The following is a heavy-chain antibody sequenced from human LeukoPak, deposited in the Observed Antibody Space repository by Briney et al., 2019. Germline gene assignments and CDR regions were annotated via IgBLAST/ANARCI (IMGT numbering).Heavy chain of an antibody. Sequence: ASVKVSCKASGYTFTSYGISWVRQAPGQGLEWMGWISAYNGNTNYAQKLQGRATMTTDTSTSTAYMELRSLRSDDTAVYYCARVTDNYSDPTGWFDPWGQGTLVTVSS. V-gene: IGHV1-18*01. CDR1: GYTFTSYG. CDR3: ARVTDNYSDPTGWFDP. CDR2: ISAYNGNT. D-gene: IGHD3-22*01. J-gene: IGHJ5*02.